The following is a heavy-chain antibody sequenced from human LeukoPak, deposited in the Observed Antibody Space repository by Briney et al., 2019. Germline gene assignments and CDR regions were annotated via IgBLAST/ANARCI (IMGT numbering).Heavy chain of an antibody. CDR1: GGSFSGYY. CDR2: INHSGST. V-gene: IGHV4-34*01. CDR3: ARGSFFGVVFPLRYYYYMDV. Sequence: SETLSLTCAVYGGSFSGYYWSWIRQPPGKGLEWIGEINHSGSTNYNPSLKSRVTISVDTSKNQFSLKLSSVTAADTAVYYCARGSFFGVVFPLRYYYYMDVWGKGTTVTVS. J-gene: IGHJ6*03. D-gene: IGHD3-3*01.